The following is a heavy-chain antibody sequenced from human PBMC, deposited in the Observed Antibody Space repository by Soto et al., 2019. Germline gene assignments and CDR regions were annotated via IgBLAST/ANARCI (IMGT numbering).Heavy chain of an antibody. V-gene: IGHV4-31*03. CDR3: ARVPDLAAAGTDWFDP. CDR2: IYYSGST. CDR1: GGSISSGGHY. Sequence: QVQLQESGPGLVKPSQTLSLTCTVSGGSISSGGHYWSWIRQHPGKGLEWIGYIYYSGSTYYNPSLKSRVTISVDTSKNQFSLKLSSVTAADTAVYYCARVPDLAAAGTDWFDPWGQGTLVTVSS. D-gene: IGHD6-13*01. J-gene: IGHJ5*02.